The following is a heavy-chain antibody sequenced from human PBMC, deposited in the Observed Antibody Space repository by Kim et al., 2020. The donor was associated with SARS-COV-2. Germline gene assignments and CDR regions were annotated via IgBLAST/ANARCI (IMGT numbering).Heavy chain of an antibody. CDR1: GFTFDDYA. CDR3: AKAYPGRVEMATIWEYYFDY. CDR2: ISWNSGSI. J-gene: IGHJ4*02. D-gene: IGHD5-12*01. Sequence: SLRLSCAASGFTFDDYAMHWVRQAPGKGLEWVSGISWNSGSIGYADSVKGRFTISRDNAKNSLYLQMNSLRAEDTALYYCAKAYPGRVEMATIWEYYFDYWGQGTLVTVSS. V-gene: IGHV3-9*01.